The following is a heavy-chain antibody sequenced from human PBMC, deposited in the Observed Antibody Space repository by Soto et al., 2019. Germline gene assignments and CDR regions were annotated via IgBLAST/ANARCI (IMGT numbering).Heavy chain of an antibody. J-gene: IGHJ6*02. CDR1: GGTFSSYA. V-gene: IGHV1-69*06. Sequence: QVQLVQSGAEVKKPGSSVKVSCKASGGTFSSYAISWVRQAPGQGLEWMGGIIPIFGTANYAQKFQGRVTITADKSTSTAYMELSSLRSEDTAVYYCARRGAARPHYYYYCMDVWGQGTTVTVSS. D-gene: IGHD6-6*01. CDR3: ARRGAARPHYYYYCMDV. CDR2: IIPIFGTA.